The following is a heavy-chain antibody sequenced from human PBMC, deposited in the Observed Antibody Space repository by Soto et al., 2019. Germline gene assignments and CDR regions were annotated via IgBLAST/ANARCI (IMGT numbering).Heavy chain of an antibody. CDR2: ISSSGSTI. J-gene: IGHJ4*02. CDR3: AKRRGAGGHFDY. D-gene: IGHD2-15*01. V-gene: IGHV3-48*03. CDR1: VFTFSSYE. Sequence: PGGSLRLSCAASVFTFSSYEMNWVRQAPGKGLEWVSYISSSGSTIYYADSVKGRFTISRDNSKNTLSLQMNSLTAEDTAVYFCAKRRGAGGHFDYWGQGALVTVSS.